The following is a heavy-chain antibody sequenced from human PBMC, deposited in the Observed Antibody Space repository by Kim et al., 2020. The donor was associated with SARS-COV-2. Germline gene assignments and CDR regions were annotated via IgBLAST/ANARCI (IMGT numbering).Heavy chain of an antibody. CDR1: GFTFSLCA. J-gene: IGHJ6*02. CDR2: ISYDGSDK. D-gene: IGHD2-15*01. V-gene: IGHV3-30-3*01. CDR3: ASDPWSRLQGLTYSYYGMVA. Sequence: GGSLRLSCAASGFTFSLCAIHWVRQAPGKGVEWVAVISYDGSDKNYADSVKGRFTISRDYSKNTLYLQMNSLRAEDTDLYYCASDPWSRLQGLTYSYYGMVAWGQVTTVTVSS.